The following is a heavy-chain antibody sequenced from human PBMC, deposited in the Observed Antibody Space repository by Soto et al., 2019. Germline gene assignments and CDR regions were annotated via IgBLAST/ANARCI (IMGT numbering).Heavy chain of an antibody. J-gene: IGHJ5*02. D-gene: IGHD3-16*01. CDR3: TRRLAILGSWFDP. CDR1: GFTFSGSA. CDR2: IRSKANSYAT. Sequence: ASVKVSCAASGFTFSGSAMHRVRQASGKGLEWVGRIRSKANSYATAYAASVKGRFTISRDDSKNTAYLQMNSLKTEDTAVYYCTRRLAILGSWFDPWGQGTLVTVSS. V-gene: IGHV3-73*01.